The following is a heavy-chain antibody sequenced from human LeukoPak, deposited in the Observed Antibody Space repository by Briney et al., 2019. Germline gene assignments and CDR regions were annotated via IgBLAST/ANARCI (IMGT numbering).Heavy chain of an antibody. CDR3: ALSGDSSGYYVN. CDR2: INPNRGGT. D-gene: IGHD3-22*01. CDR1: GYTFIDYY. Sequence: ASVKVSCKTSGYTFIDYYMHWVRQAPRQGLEWMGWINPNRGGTNYAQKFQGRVTMTRDTSISTAYMELSRLRSDDTAVYYCALSGDSSGYYVNWGQGTLVTVSS. V-gene: IGHV1-2*02. J-gene: IGHJ4*02.